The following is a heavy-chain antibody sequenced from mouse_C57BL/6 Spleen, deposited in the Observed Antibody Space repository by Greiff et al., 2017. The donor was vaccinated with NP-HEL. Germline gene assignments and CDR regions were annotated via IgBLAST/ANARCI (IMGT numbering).Heavy chain of an antibody. J-gene: IGHJ4*01. CDR1: GYTFTSYW. D-gene: IGHD3-2*02. V-gene: IGHV1-53*01. CDR3: VRRELRLLGAMDY. CDR2: INPSNGGT. Sequence: VQLQQSGTELVKPGASVKLSCKASGYTFTSYWMHWVKQRPGQGLEWIGNINPSNGGTNYNEKFKNKATLTVDKSSSTAYMQLSSLTSEDSAVYYCVRRELRLLGAMDYWGQGTSVTVSS.